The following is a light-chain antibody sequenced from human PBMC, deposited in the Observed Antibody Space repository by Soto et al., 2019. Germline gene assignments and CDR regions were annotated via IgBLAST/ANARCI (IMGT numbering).Light chain of an antibody. Sequence: EIVLTQSPGTLSLSPGERATLSCRASQSVSSNSLAWYQQKPGQAPRLVMYGGFSRPTGIPDRFNGSGSGTDFTLTISGLEPEDFAVYYCQYYGGSSRTFGQGTKVEIK. V-gene: IGKV3-20*01. CDR1: QSVSSNS. CDR3: QYYGGSSRT. J-gene: IGKJ1*01. CDR2: GGF.